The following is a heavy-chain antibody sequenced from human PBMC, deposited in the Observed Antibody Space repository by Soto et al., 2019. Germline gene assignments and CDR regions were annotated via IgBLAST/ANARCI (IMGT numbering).Heavy chain of an antibody. CDR2: IYPGDSDT. J-gene: IGHJ6*02. CDR1: GYSFATYW. CDR3: ARHPSYVKMTTVPTTYYYGLDV. Sequence: PGESLKISCKGSGYSFATYWIAWVRQMPGKGLEWMGMIYPGDSDTRYSPSFQGQVTISADKSISTAYLQWSSLRASDTAMYFCARHPSYVKMTTVPTTYYYGLDVWGQGTTVTVSS. D-gene: IGHD4-17*01. V-gene: IGHV5-51*01.